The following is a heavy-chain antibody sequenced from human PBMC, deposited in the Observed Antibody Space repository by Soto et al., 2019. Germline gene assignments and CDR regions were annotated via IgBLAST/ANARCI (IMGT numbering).Heavy chain of an antibody. Sequence: EVQLVQSGAEVKKPGESLRLSCQGSGYRFINYWISWVRQMPGKGLEWVGRIDPSDSYTVYSPSFQVHVTISIDTAINTAFLEWRSLQASDTAMYYFVRHGNGTPFYFDFWGRGTLVPVSS. V-gene: IGHV5-10-1*03. D-gene: IGHD1-1*01. J-gene: IGHJ4*02. CDR3: VRHGNGTPFYFDF. CDR1: GYRFINYW. CDR2: IDPSDSYT.